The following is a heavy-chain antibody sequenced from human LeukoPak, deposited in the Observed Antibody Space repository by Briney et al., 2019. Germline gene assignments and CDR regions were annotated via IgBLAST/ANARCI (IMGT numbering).Heavy chain of an antibody. Sequence: GASVKVSCKASGYTFTTYHMNWVRQAPGQGLEWMGGINTNTGSPTYAQGFTGRFVFSLDTSVSTAYLQISSLEAEDTAVYYYAKDRGSYFDYWGQGTLVTVSS. CDR2: INTNTGSP. J-gene: IGHJ4*02. V-gene: IGHV7-4-1*02. CDR1: GYTFTTYH. CDR3: AKDRGSYFDY. D-gene: IGHD1-26*01.